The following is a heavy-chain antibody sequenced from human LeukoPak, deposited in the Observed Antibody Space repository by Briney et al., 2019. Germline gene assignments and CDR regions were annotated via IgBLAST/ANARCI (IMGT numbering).Heavy chain of an antibody. J-gene: IGHJ4*02. CDR3: ARDRSPAPGRSYGRGHFDH. Sequence: ASVKVSRKASGYTFTAYYMHWVRQAPGQGLEWMGWINPNSDDTNYAQKFQGRVTMTRDTSINTAYMELSRLTSDDTAVYYCARDRSPAPGRSYGRGHFDHWGQGTLVTVSS. V-gene: IGHV1-2*02. CDR2: INPNSDDT. D-gene: IGHD5-18*01. CDR1: GYTFTAYY.